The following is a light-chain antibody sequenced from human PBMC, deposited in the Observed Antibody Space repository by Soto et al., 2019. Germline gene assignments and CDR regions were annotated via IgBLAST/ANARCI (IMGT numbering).Light chain of an antibody. V-gene: IGKV1-5*01. CDR3: QQYNTYPFT. Sequence: DVQMTQSPSTLSASAGDRVTITCRASETVSSYLAWFQQKPGNAPKLLISDASDLESGVPSRFSGSGAGTDFTLTISSLQPEDFATYYCQQYNTYPFTFGPGTKIDVK. CDR2: DAS. CDR1: ETVSSY. J-gene: IGKJ3*01.